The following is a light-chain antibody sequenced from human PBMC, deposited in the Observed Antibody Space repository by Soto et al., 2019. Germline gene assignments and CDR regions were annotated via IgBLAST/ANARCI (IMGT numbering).Light chain of an antibody. V-gene: IGLV2-14*03. CDR3: SSFTSSSTFV. CDR1: SSDVGRYNY. Sequence: QSVLAQPSSVSGSRGQSITISCTGTSSDVGRYNYVSWFQQHPGKVPKLIIYDVSNWPSGVSDRFSGSKSGNTASLTISGLHPEDEADYYCSSFTSSSTFVFGTGTRSPS. J-gene: IGLJ1*01. CDR2: DVS.